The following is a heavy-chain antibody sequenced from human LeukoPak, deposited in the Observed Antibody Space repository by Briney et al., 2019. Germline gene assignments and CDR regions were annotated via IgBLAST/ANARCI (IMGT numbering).Heavy chain of an antibody. CDR2: VSDTGLA. V-gene: IGHV4-4*07. CDR3: ARGTDITPISGYYSFVY. Sequence: PSETLSLTCTVSGGSISGYYWTWIRQPAGKGLEWIGRVSDTGLAFSNPSLERRFTFSLDTSTNRFSLKVTSLTAADTAVYYCARGTDITPISGYYSFVYWGQGTLVSVSS. J-gene: IGHJ4*02. CDR1: GGSISGYY. D-gene: IGHD5-12*01.